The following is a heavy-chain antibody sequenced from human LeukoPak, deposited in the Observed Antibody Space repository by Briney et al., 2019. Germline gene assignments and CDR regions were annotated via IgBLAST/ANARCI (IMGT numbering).Heavy chain of an antibody. Sequence: GGSLRLSCAASGFTFSTYWMNWVRQAPGKGLEWVANIKQDGSEKYYVDSVKGRFTISKDNAKNSLYLQMNSLRAEDTAMYYCASPMGATPWDAFDIWGQGTRVTVSP. CDR1: GFTFSTYW. D-gene: IGHD1-26*01. CDR3: ASPMGATPWDAFDI. CDR2: IKQDGSEK. V-gene: IGHV3-7*01. J-gene: IGHJ3*02.